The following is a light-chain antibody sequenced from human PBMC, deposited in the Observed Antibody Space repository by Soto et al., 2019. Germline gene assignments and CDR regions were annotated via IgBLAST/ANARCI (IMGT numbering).Light chain of an antibody. CDR1: GGSIASNY. CDR3: QSYDGNNHEV. J-gene: IGLJ7*01. CDR2: VFD. V-gene: IGLV6-57*04. Sequence: NFMLTQPHSVSESPGETVTISCTRTGGSIASNYVQWYQQRPGSAPSTVIYVFDQRPSGVPDRFSGSIDRSSNSASLTISGLKTEDEADYYCQSYDGNNHEVLGGGTQLTVL.